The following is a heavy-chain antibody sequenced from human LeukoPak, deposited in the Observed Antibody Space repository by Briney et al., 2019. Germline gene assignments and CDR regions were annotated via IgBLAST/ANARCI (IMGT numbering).Heavy chain of an antibody. V-gene: IGHV3-30*02. D-gene: IGHD4-17*01. CDR2: IRYDGSNK. CDR3: ATIEAVRFHY. CDR1: GFTFSSYG. Sequence: GGSLRLSCAASGFTFSSYGLHWVRQAPGKGLEWVAFIRYDGSNKYYADSVEGRVTISRDNSKNTLYLQMNSLRAEDTAVYYCATIEAVRFHYWGQGTLVTVSS. J-gene: IGHJ4*02.